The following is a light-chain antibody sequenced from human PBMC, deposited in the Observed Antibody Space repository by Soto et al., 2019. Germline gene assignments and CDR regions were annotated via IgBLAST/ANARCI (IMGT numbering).Light chain of an antibody. J-gene: IGKJ4*01. CDR2: GAS. V-gene: IGKV3-20*01. CDR1: QSVSSSY. Sequence: EIVLTQSPGTLSLSPGERATLSCRASQSVSSSYLAWYQQKPGQAPRLLIYGASSRATGIPDRFSGSGSGTYFTLTISRLEPEVFAVYYCQQYGSSPRVTFGGGTKVEIK. CDR3: QQYGSSPRVT.